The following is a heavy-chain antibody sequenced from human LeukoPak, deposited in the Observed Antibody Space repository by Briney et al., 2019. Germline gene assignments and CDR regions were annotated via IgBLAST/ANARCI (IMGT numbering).Heavy chain of an antibody. CDR2: ISSSSSYI. V-gene: IGHV3-21*01. D-gene: IGHD2-2*01. Sequence: GGSLRLSCAASGFTFSSYSMNWVRQAPGKGLEWVSSISSSSSYICYADSVKGRFTISRDNAKNSLYLQMNSLRAEDTAVYYCARDSPGGGRQLLSLIAAAPDGMDVWGQGTTVTVSS. CDR1: GFTFSSYS. J-gene: IGHJ6*02. CDR3: ARDSPGGGRQLLSLIAAAPDGMDV.